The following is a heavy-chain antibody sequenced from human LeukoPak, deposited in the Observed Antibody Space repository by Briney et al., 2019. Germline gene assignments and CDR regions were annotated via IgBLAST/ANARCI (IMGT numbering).Heavy chain of an antibody. CDR1: GFTFSDYY. J-gene: IGHJ4*02. Sequence: GGSLRLSCAASGFTFSDYYMSWIRQAPGKGLEWVSYISSSGSTIYYADSVKGRFTISRDNSKNTLYLQMNSLRAEDTAVYYCAKASGYSSGLVDYWGQGTLVTVSS. CDR2: ISSSGSTI. D-gene: IGHD6-19*01. CDR3: AKASGYSSGLVDY. V-gene: IGHV3-11*01.